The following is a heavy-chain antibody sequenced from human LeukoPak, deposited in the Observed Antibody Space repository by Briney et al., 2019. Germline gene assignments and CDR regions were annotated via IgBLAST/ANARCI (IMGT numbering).Heavy chain of an antibody. J-gene: IGHJ4*02. V-gene: IGHV3-21*01. CDR2: ISSRSTYI. CDR3: ARVPSDIVAVEPATPDF. Sequence: GGSLRLSCAASGFTFSSFSMSWVRQAPGKGLEWVSSISSRSTYIYYADSVRGRFTISRDNAKNSLYLQLNSLRADDTAVYYCARVPSDIVAVEPATPDFWGQGTLVTVSS. D-gene: IGHD2-15*01. CDR1: GFTFSSFS.